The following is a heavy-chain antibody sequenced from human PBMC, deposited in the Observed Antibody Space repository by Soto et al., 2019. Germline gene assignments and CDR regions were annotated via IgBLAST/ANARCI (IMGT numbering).Heavy chain of an antibody. CDR2: IITLLGKA. V-gene: IGHV1-69*06. D-gene: IGHD3-22*01. CDR3: AQDFLAYSERSGYFQAPGY. Sequence: QVQLVQSGAEVKKPGSSVKVSCKASGGTFTTYAISWVRQAPRQGLEWMGGIITLLGKANHAQKFQDRVTITADKSTSTAYMELRSLRFEDTAVYYCAQDFLAYSERSGYFQAPGYWGQGTQVTVS. J-gene: IGHJ4*02. CDR1: GGTFTTYA.